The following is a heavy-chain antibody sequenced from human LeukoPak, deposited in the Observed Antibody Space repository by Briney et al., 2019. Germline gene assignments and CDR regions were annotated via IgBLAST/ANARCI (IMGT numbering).Heavy chain of an antibody. CDR3: ARGVPGSSWYDY. Sequence: ASVKVSCKASGYIFTGYYMHWVRQAPGQGLEWMGWINPNSGGTNYAQKFQGRVTMTRDTSISTAYMELSRLRSDDTAVYYCARGVPGSSWYDYWGQGTLVTVSS. J-gene: IGHJ4*02. D-gene: IGHD6-13*01. V-gene: IGHV1-2*02. CDR1: GYIFTGYY. CDR2: INPNSGGT.